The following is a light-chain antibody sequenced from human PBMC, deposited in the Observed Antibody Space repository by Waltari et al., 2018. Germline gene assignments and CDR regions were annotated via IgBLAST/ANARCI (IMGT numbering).Light chain of an antibody. CDR1: NSDVGSYNF. J-gene: IGLJ3*02. V-gene: IGLV2-23*01. Sequence: QSALTQPASVSGSPGQSITISCTGTNSDVGSYNFVSCFQHHRGKAPKLIIYDGSKRPAGISNRFSGSKSGNTASLTISGLQAGDETDYYCCSYAGSSTWVFGGGTKLTVL. CDR2: DGS. CDR3: CSYAGSSTWV.